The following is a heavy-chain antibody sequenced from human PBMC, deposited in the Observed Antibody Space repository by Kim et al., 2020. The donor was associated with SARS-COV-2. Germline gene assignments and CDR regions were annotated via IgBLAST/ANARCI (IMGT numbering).Heavy chain of an antibody. CDR2: IYTSGST. V-gene: IGHV4-61*02. CDR1: GGSISSGSYY. J-gene: IGHJ5*02. CDR3: ARDEWGLAAAGVPNTWFDP. D-gene: IGHD6-13*01. Sequence: SETLSLTCTVSGGSISSGSYYWSWIRQPAGKGLEWIGRIYTSGSTNYNPSLKSRVTISVDTSKNQFSLKLSSVTAADTAVYYCARDEWGLAAAGVPNTWFDPWGQGTLVTVSS.